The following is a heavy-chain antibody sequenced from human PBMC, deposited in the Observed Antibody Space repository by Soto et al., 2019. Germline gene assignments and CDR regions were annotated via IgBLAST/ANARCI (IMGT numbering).Heavy chain of an antibody. CDR1: GFTFNNYA. CDR2: ISGTGGST. J-gene: IGHJ4*02. V-gene: IGHV3-23*01. Sequence: EVQLLDSGGGLVQPGGSLRLSCAASGFTFNNYAMNWVRQAPGKGLEWVATISGTGGSTYYADSVKGRFNISRDNSTNTLYLQMNSLGGEDTAVYYCAKDRLGGNFDYWGQGTQVTVSS. CDR3: AKDRLGGNFDY.